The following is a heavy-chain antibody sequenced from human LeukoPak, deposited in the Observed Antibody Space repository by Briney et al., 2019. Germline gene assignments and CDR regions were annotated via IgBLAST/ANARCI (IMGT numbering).Heavy chain of an antibody. Sequence: GGSLRLSCAASGFTFSDYYMSWIRQAPGKGLEWVANIKQDGSEKYYVDSVKGRFTISRDNAKNSLYLQMNSLRAEDTAVYYCAGGIAAAVWGQGTLVTVSS. D-gene: IGHD6-13*01. J-gene: IGHJ4*02. CDR3: AGGIAAAV. CDR1: GFTFSDYY. V-gene: IGHV3-7*04. CDR2: IKQDGSEK.